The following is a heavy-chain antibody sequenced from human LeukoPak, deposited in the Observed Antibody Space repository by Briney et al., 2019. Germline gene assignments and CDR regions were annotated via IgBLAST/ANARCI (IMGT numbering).Heavy chain of an antibody. D-gene: IGHD6-13*01. V-gene: IGHV1-69*13. CDR1: GGTFSSYA. CDR2: IIPIFGTA. Sequence: ASVKVSCKASGGTFSSYAISWVRQAPGQGLEWRGGIIPIFGTANYAQKFQGRVTITADESTSTAYMELRSLRSDDTAVYYRARFETAAANPYYYYYMDVWGKGTTVTISS. J-gene: IGHJ6*03. CDR3: ARFETAAANPYYYYYMDV.